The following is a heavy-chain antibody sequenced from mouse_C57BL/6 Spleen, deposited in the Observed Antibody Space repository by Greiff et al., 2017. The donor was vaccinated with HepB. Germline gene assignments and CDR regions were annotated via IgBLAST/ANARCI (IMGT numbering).Heavy chain of an antibody. D-gene: IGHD2-10*01. CDR2: IGSGSSTI. Sequence: EVQLVESGGGLVKPGGSLKLSCAASGFTFSDYGMHWVRQAPEKGLEWVAYIGSGSSTIYYADTVKGRFTISRDNAKNTLFLQMTSLRSEDTAMYYCARPYYGNYEFAYWGQGTLVTVSA. J-gene: IGHJ3*01. CDR1: GFTFSDYG. CDR3: ARPYYGNYEFAY. V-gene: IGHV5-17*01.